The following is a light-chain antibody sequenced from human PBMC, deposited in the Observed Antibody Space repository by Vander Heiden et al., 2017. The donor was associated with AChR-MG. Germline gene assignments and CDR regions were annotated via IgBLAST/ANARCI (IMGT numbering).Light chain of an antibody. CDR1: SPHIGAGYD. CDR3: QSYDNSLSAWV. J-gene: IGLJ2*01. Sequence: QAVLTQPPSVSGGPGQRVTISCTGSSPHIGAGYDVHWYQQLPGTAPKVVICENSNRPSGVPDRFSGSKSGTSVSLAITGLQAEDEADYYCQSYDNSLSAWVFGGGPKVTVL. CDR2: ENS. V-gene: IGLV1-40*01.